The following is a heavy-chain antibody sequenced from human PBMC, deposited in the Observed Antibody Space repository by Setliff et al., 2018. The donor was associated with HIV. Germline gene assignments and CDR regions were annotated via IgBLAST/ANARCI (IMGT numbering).Heavy chain of an antibody. CDR3: ARLGTRTVAADADFDS. D-gene: IGHD2-15*01. CDR1: GGSISSYY. Sequence: PSETLSLTCTVSGGSISSYYWGWIRQPPGKGLEWIASIYYSGSTYYAPSLKSRVTISVDTSKNQFSLRLTSVTAADTAVYYCARLGTRTVAADADFDSWGQGALVTVSS. CDR2: IYYSGST. J-gene: IGHJ4*02. V-gene: IGHV4-39*07.